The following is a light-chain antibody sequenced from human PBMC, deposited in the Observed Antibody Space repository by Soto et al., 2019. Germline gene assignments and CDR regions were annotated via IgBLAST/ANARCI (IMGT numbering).Light chain of an antibody. CDR3: QQYNSYPRT. J-gene: IGKJ1*01. V-gene: IGKV1-5*03. CDR2: KAS. Sequence: DIQMTQSPSTLSASVGDRVTITCRALESISGWLAWYQQKPGKAPKSVIFKASTLESGVPSRFSGSGSGTEFTLSISSLQPDDFATYYCQQYNSYPRTFGQGTKVEIK. CDR1: ESISGW.